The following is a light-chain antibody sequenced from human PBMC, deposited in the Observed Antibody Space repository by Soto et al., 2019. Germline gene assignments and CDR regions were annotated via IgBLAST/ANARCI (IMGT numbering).Light chain of an antibody. V-gene: IGKV3-15*01. CDR1: QSITSS. Sequence: EIVMTQSPSTLSVYPWERSTLSFMASQSITSSLAWYQQKPGQAPRLLIYGASTRATGIPPRFSGSGSGTEFTLTISSLQPEDFAVYYCQQYNNWPPWTFGQGTKVDIK. J-gene: IGKJ1*01. CDR3: QQYNNWPPWT. CDR2: GAS.